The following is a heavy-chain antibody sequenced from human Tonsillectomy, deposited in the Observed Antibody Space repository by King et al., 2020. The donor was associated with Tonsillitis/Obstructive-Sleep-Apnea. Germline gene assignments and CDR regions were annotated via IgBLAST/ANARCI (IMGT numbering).Heavy chain of an antibody. CDR3: ARVDYGDYEDYYYYMDV. CDR1: GYTFTTYA. Sequence: VQLVESGSELKKPGASVKVSCKASGYTFTTYAMNWVRQAPGQGLEWMGWINTNTGNPTYAQGFSGRVVFSLDTSVSTAYLQISSLKAEDTAVYYCARVDYGDYEDYYYYMDVWGKGTTVTVSS. J-gene: IGHJ6*03. D-gene: IGHD4-17*01. CDR2: INTNTGNP. V-gene: IGHV7-4-1*02.